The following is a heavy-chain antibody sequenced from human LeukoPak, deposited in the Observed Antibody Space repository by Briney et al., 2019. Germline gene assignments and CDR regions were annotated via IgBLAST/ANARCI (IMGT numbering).Heavy chain of an antibody. V-gene: IGHV4-59*01. CDR2: IYYSGST. CDR1: GGSISSYY. CDR3: ARAGRGYSYGYWDY. Sequence: SETLSLTCTVSGGSISSYYWSWIRQPPGKGLEWIGYIYYSGSTNYNPSLKSRVTISVDTSKNQFSLKLSSVTAADTAVYYCARAGRGYSYGYWDYWGQGTLVTVSS. D-gene: IGHD5-18*01. J-gene: IGHJ4*02.